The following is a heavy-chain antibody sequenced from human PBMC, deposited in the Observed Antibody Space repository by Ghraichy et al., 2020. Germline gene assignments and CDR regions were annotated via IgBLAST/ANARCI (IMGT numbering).Heavy chain of an antibody. Sequence: SETLSLTCAVYGGSFSGYYWSWIRQPPGKGLEWIGEINHSGSTNYNPSLKSRVTISVDTSKNQFSLKLSSVTAADTAVYYCASKRLRLIQHRLGNAFDIWAKGQWSPSLQ. CDR3: ASKRLRLIQHRLGNAFDI. CDR1: GGSFSGYY. J-gene: IGHJ3*02. CDR2: INHSGST. D-gene: IGHD1-14*01. V-gene: IGHV4-34*01.